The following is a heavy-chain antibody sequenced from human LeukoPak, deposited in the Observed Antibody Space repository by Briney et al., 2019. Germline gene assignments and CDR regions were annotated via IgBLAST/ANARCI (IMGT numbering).Heavy chain of an antibody. CDR3: ARDRYENFDY. CDR2: INPSGGST. J-gene: IGHJ4*02. V-gene: IGHV1-46*01. CDR1: GYTFTIYY. Sequence: APVKVSCKSSGYTFTIYYIHWVRQPPGQGLEWMGIINPSGGSTSYAQKFQGRVTMTRDTSTSTVYMELSSLRSEDTAVYYCARDRYENFDYWGQGTLVTVSS. D-gene: IGHD5-12*01.